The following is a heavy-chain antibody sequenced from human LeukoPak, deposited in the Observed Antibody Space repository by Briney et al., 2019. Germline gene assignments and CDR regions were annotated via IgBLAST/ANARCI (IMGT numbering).Heavy chain of an antibody. CDR3: ARGHYDFWSGYNQYYFDY. CDR2: ISYDGSNK. CDR1: GFTFSSYA. V-gene: IGHV3-30*01. J-gene: IGHJ4*02. D-gene: IGHD3-3*01. Sequence: PGGSLRLSCAASGFTFSSYAMHWVRQAPGKGLGWVAVISYDGSNKYYADSVKGRFTISRDNSKNTLYLQMNSLRAEDTAVYYCARGHYDFWSGYNQYYFDYWGQGTLVTVSS.